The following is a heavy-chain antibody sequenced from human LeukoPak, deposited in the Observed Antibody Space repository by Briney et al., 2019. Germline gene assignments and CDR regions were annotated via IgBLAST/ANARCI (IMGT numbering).Heavy chain of an antibody. CDR1: GFTFSGSA. V-gene: IGHV3-73*01. CDR3: TRRGRDGYNWPYYYGMDV. J-gene: IGHJ6*02. CDR2: IRSKANSYAT. D-gene: IGHD5-24*01. Sequence: PGGSLRLSCAASGFTFSGSAMHWVRQASEKGLEWVGRIRSKANSYATAYAASVKGRFTISRDDSKNTAYLQMNSLKTEDTAVYYCTRRGRDGYNWPYYYGMDVWGQGTTVTVSS.